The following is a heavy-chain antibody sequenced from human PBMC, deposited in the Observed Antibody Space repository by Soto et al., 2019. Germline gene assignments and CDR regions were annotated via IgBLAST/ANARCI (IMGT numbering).Heavy chain of an antibody. CDR1: GGTFSSYR. CDR2: IVPIRRAA. V-gene: IGHV1-69*01. CDR3: VRDSGAKLSSS. J-gene: IGHJ4*02. D-gene: IGHD6-13*01. Sequence: QVQLVQSGAEVKKTGSSVRVSCKASGGTFSSYRLNWLRQAPGHGLEWVGGIVPIRRAAEYAQGFQGRVTITADETTRTSYMELRSLKSQDTAVYYCVRDSGAKLSSSWGQGTLVTVFS.